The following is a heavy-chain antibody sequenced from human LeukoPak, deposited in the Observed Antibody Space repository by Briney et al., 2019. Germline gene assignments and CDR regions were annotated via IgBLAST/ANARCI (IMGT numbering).Heavy chain of an antibody. CDR3: VRYDFWSGQNPYYYGMDV. D-gene: IGHD3-3*01. V-gene: IGHV1-69*13. J-gene: IGHJ6*02. CDR1: GGTFSSYA. Sequence: SVKVSCKASGGTFSSYAISWVRQAPGQGLEWMGGIIPIFGTANYAQKFQGRVTITADESTSTAYMELSSLRSEDTAVYYCVRYDFWSGQNPYYYGMDVWGQGTTVTVS. CDR2: IIPIFGTA.